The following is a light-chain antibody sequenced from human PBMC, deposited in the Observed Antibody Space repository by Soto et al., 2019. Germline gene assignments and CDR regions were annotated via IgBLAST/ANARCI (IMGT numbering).Light chain of an antibody. V-gene: IGKV1-5*01. CDR2: AAS. CDR3: QQLNNYPLT. J-gene: IGKJ4*01. Sequence: DIQMTQSPSTLSATAGDRVTITCRASQSISSWLAWYQHKPGKAPRLLIYAASTLQSGVPSRFSGSGSDTEFTLTISSLQPEDFATYYCQQLNNYPLTFGGGTKVDIK. CDR1: QSISSW.